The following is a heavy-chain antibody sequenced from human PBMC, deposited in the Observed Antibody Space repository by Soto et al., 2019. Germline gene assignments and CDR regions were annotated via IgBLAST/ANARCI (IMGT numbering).Heavy chain of an antibody. V-gene: IGHV4-59*01. CDR1: GGSISSYY. J-gene: IGHJ4*02. CDR2: IYYSGST. CDR3: ATRGAVAGIEFDY. Sequence: SETLSLTCTVSGGSISSYYWSWIRQPPGKGLEWIGYIYYSGSTNYNPSLKSRVTISVDTSKNQFSLKLSSVTAADTAVYYCATRGAVAGIEFDYWGQGTLVTVSS. D-gene: IGHD6-19*01.